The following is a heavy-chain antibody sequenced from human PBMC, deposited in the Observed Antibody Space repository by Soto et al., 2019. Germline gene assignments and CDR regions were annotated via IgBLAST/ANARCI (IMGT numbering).Heavy chain of an antibody. CDR1: GFTFNSYG. J-gene: IGHJ6*02. Sequence: QVQLVESGGGVVQPGRSLRLSCAASGFTFNSYGMHWVRQGPGNGLEWVAFISYDSTKTYYADSVKGRFTISRDNSNRALYVQMNSLTGEDTAVYYCARTRSAWSDFHYYSLDVWVQGTTVTVSS. V-gene: IGHV3-30*03. CDR2: ISYDSTKT. D-gene: IGHD1-26*01. CDR3: ARTRSAWSDFHYYSLDV.